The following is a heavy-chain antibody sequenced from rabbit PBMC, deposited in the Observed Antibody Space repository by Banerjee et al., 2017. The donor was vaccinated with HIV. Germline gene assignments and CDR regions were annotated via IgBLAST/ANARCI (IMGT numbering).Heavy chain of an antibody. CDR3: ARDLAGAIGWNFNL. Sequence: QEQLVESGGGLVQPEGSLTLTCTASGFTISSRYYMCWVRQAPGKGLEWIACIYAGSSGSTYYASWAKGRFTISKTSSTTVTLQMTSLTAADTATYFCARDLAGAIGWNFNLWGPGTLVTVS. CDR1: GFTISSRYY. J-gene: IGHJ4*01. D-gene: IGHD4-1*01. V-gene: IGHV1S45*01. CDR2: IYAGSSGST.